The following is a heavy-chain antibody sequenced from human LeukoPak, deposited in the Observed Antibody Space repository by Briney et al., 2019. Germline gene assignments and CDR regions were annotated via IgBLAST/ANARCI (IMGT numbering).Heavy chain of an antibody. J-gene: IGHJ4*02. D-gene: IGHD2-2*01. CDR2: IYHSGST. V-gene: IGHV4-38-2*02. CDR3: ARVVVPAAIDY. Sequence: SETLSLTCTVSGYSISSGYYWGWIRQPPGRGLEWIGSIYHSGSTYYNPSLKSRVTISVYTSKNQFSLKLSSVTAADTAVYYCARVVVPAAIDYWGQGTLVTVSS. CDR1: GYSISSGYY.